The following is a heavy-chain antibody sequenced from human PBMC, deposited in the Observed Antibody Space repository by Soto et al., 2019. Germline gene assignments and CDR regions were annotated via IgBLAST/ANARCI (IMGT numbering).Heavy chain of an antibody. CDR1: GFTFSSYA. CDR3: AKGDGYCSGGSCYSGVP. D-gene: IGHD2-15*01. V-gene: IGHV3-23*01. Sequence: GGSLRLSCAASGFTFSSYAMSWVRQAPGKGLEWVSAISGSGGSTYYADSVKGRFTISRDNSKNTLYLQMNSLRAEDTAVYYCAKGDGYCSGGSCYSGVPWGQGTLVTVSS. CDR2: ISGSGGST. J-gene: IGHJ5*02.